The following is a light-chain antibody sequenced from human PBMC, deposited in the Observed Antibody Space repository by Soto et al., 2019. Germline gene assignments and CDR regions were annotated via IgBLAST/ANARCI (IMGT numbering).Light chain of an antibody. V-gene: IGLV1-40*01. CDR2: GNR. CDR3: TSFAPGRIYV. Sequence: QSVLTQPPSVSGAPGQRVTLSCTGNSSNLGAGYDVHWYQQLPGAAPKLVIFGNRNRPSGVPERFSGSKSGTSASLAITGLQAEDEADYYCTSFAPGRIYVFGSGTKVTVL. J-gene: IGLJ1*01. CDR1: SSNLGAGYD.